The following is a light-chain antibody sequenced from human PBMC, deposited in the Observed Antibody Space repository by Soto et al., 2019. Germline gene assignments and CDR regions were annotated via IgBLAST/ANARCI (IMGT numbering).Light chain of an antibody. Sequence: QPVLTQSPSASASLGASVKLTWTLSSGHSNYAIAWHQQQPEKGPRYLMNLNSDGSHTKGDGIPDRFSGSSSGAERYLTISSLQSEDEADYYCQTWATGIRVFGGGTQLTVL. CDR3: QTWATGIRV. V-gene: IGLV4-69*01. CDR1: SGHSNYA. J-gene: IGLJ3*02. CDR2: LNSDGSH.